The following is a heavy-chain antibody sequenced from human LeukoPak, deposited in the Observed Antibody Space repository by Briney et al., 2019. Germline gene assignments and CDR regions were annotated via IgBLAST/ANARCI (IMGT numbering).Heavy chain of an antibody. V-gene: IGHV1-8*01. J-gene: IGHJ4*02. Sequence: GASVNVSCKDSGYTYTSYDIHWVRQATGQGLEWMGWMNPKSGNRGYAQKFQGRFTMTRNTSISTAYMELSSLRSEDTAVYYCARVDYSYGFNFDYWGQGTLVTVSS. D-gene: IGHD5-18*01. CDR3: ARVDYSYGFNFDY. CDR2: MNPKSGNR. CDR1: GYTYTSYD.